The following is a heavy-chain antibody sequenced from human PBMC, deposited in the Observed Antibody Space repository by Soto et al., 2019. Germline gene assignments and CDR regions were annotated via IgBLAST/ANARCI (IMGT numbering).Heavy chain of an antibody. Sequence: ASVKVSCKASGYTFTSYYMHWVRQAPGQGLEWMGIINPSGGSTSYAQKFQGRVTMTRDTSTSTVYMELSSLRSEDTAVYYCARGGITMVRLHDYYGMDVWGQGNTVTVSS. J-gene: IGHJ6*02. D-gene: IGHD3-10*01. CDR1: GYTFTSYY. CDR3: ARGGITMVRLHDYYGMDV. CDR2: INPSGGST. V-gene: IGHV1-46*01.